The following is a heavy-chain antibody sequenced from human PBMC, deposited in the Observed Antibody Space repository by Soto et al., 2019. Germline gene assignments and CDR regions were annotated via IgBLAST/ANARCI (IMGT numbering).Heavy chain of an antibody. V-gene: IGHV4-59*01. D-gene: IGHD2-15*01. CDR1: GGSIRSYD. CDR3: MGYCSGGSCYRHYMDV. J-gene: IGHJ6*03. Sequence: ASETLSLTCTVSGGSIRSYDWSWIRQPPGKGLEWIGYIYYSGSTNYNPSLKSRVTISVDTSKNQFSLKLSSVTAADTAVYYCMGYCSGGSCYRHYMDVWGKGTTVTVSS. CDR2: IYYSGST.